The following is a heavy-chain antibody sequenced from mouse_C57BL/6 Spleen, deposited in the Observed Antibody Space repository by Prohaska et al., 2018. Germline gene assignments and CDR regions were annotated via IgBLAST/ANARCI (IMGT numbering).Heavy chain of an antibody. Sequence: EVKLDESGGGLVQPGGSMKLSCVASGFTFSNYWMNWVRQSPETGLEWVAQIRLKSDNYATHYAESVKGRFTISRDDSKSSVYLQMNNLRAEDTGIYYCTSMTTVYYFDYWGQGTTLTVSS. CDR1: GFTFSNYW. CDR2: IRLKSDNYAT. J-gene: IGHJ2*01. CDR3: TSMTTVYYFDY. V-gene: IGHV6-3*01. D-gene: IGHD1-2*01.